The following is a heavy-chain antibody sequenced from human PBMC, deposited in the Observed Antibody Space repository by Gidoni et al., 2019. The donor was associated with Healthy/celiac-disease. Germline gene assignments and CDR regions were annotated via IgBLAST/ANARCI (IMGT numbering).Heavy chain of an antibody. CDR1: GFTFDDYA. D-gene: IGHD3-10*01. Sequence: EVQLVESGGGLVQPGRSLRLSWAASGFTFDDYAMHWVRQAPGKGLEWVSGISWNSGSIGYADSVKGRFTISRDNAKNSLYLQMNSLRAEDTALYYCALGGGYYGSGSPYYFDYWGQGTLVTVSS. J-gene: IGHJ4*02. CDR3: ALGGGYYGSGSPYYFDY. CDR2: ISWNSGSI. V-gene: IGHV3-9*01.